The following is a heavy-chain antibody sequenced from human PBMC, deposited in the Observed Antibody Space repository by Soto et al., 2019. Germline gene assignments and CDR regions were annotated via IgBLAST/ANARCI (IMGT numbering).Heavy chain of an antibody. V-gene: IGHV3-30*18. CDR1: GFTFSSYG. CDR2: ISYDGSNK. D-gene: IGHD2-8*01. J-gene: IGHJ4*02. CDR3: AKDHPDGRFDY. Sequence: GGSLSLSCAASGFTFSSYGMHWVRQAPGKGLEWVAVISYDGSNKYYADSVKGRFTISRDNSKNTLYLQMNSLRAEDTAVYYCAKDHPDGRFDYWGQGTLVTVSS.